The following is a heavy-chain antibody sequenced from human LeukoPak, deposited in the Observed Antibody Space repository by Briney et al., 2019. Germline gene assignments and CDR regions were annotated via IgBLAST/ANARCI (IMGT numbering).Heavy chain of an antibody. CDR1: GGTFSSYA. CDR2: IIPIFGTA. V-gene: IGHV1-69*13. J-gene: IGHJ3*02. CDR3: ARDSNIYSNAFDI. D-gene: IGHD6-13*01. Sequence: ASVKVSCKASGGTFSSYAISWVRQAPGQGLEWMGGIIPIFGTANYAQKFQGRVTITADESTSTAYMELSSLRSEDTAVYYCARDSNIYSNAFDIWGQGTMVTVSS.